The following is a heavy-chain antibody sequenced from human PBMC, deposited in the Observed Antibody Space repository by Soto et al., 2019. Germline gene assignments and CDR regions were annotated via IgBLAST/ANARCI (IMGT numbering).Heavy chain of an antibody. CDR1: GFTFSNAW. CDR3: IGTYSGSSIRFDY. Sequence: GGSLRLSCAASGFTFSNAWMTWVRQAPGMGLEWVGRVKSKTDGGTIDYAAPVKDRFTISRDDSKNTLYLQMNSLKTEDTAVYYCIGTYSGSSIRFDYWGQGTLVTVSS. D-gene: IGHD5-12*01. J-gene: IGHJ4*02. CDR2: VKSKTDGGTI. V-gene: IGHV3-15*01.